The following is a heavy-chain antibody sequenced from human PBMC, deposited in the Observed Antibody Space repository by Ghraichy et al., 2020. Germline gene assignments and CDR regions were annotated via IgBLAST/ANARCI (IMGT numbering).Heavy chain of an antibody. CDR2: ISGSGNNP. J-gene: IGHJ6*02. V-gene: IGHV3-23*01. CDR1: GFTFANSV. Sequence: GGSLRLSCVASGFTFANSVMTWVRQPPGKGLEWVSSISGSGNNPSYADSVKGRFTISRDNSKNTLYLQMTTLRVEDAAVYYCAKPDPRLGITGWAYNMDVWGQGTTVTVSS. D-gene: IGHD3-9*01. CDR3: AKPDPRLGITGWAYNMDV.